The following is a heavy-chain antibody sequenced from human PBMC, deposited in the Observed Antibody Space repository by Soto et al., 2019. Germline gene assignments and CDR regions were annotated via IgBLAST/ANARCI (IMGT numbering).Heavy chain of an antibody. J-gene: IGHJ4*02. CDR1: GFTFSSYG. Sequence: GGSLRLSCAASGFTFSSYGMHWVRQAPGKGLEWVAVISYDGSNKYYADSVKGRFTISRDNSKNTLYLQMNSLRAEDTAVYYCAKDQDSSGWYDYWGQGTLVTVSS. V-gene: IGHV3-30*18. CDR2: ISYDGSNK. CDR3: AKDQDSSGWYDY. D-gene: IGHD6-19*01.